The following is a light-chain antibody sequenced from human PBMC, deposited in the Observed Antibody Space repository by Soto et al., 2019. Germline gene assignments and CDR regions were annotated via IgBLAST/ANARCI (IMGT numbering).Light chain of an antibody. V-gene: IGKV3-11*01. CDR2: DTS. CDR3: QKYGVSPQS. J-gene: IGKJ3*01. Sequence: EIVLAQSPATLTLSPGERATLSCRASQSVFSDLASYQQKPGQDPRLLIYDTSNRATGIPARFSGSGSGTDFTLTISRLEPEDFAVYFCQKYGVSPQSFGPGTKVDIK. CDR1: QSVFSD.